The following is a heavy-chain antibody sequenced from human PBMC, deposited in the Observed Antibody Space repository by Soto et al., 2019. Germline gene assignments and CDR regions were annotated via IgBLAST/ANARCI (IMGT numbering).Heavy chain of an antibody. V-gene: IGHV1-69*01. CDR1: GGTFSSYA. CDR2: IIPIFGTA. CDR3: ARDLPELYQPRNWGMDV. Sequence: QVQLVQSGAEVKKPRSSVKVSCKASGGTFSSYAISWVRQAPGQGLEWMGGIIPIFGTANYAQKFQGRVTITADESTSTAYMELSSLRSEDTAVYYCARDLPELYQPRNWGMDVWGQGTTVTVSS. D-gene: IGHD2-2*01. J-gene: IGHJ6*02.